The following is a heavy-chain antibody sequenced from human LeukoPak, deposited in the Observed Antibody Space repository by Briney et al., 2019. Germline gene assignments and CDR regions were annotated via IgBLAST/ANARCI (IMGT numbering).Heavy chain of an antibody. CDR3: ASTKI. V-gene: IGHV4-39*01. J-gene: IGHJ4*02. CDR2: RYSSGST. Sequence: SETLSLTCTVSGGSISSSSYSWAWIRQPPGKGLEWIGSRYSSGSTQYSPSLKTRLTISADTSKNQFFLKLTSVTAADTAVYYCASTKIWGQGTLVSVSS. CDR1: GGSISSSSYS.